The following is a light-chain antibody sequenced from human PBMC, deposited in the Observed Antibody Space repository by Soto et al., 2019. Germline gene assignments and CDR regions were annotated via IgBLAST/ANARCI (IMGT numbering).Light chain of an antibody. Sequence: DIQMTQSPSSLSASVGDRVTITCRARQGISNYLAWSQQKPGKVPKLLIYAASTLQSGVPSRFSGSGSGTDFTLTISSLQPEDGATYYCQHYNSAPLTFGQGTKVEIK. CDR3: QHYNSAPLT. J-gene: IGKJ1*01. CDR2: AAS. CDR1: QGISNY. V-gene: IGKV1-27*01.